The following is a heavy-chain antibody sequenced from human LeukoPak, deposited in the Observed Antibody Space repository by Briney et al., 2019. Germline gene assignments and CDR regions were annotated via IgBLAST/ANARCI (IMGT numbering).Heavy chain of an antibody. D-gene: IGHD3-3*01. V-gene: IGHV4-31*03. CDR1: GGSISSGGYY. Sequence: SQTLSLTCTVSGGSISSGGYYWSWIRQHPGKGLEWIGYIYYSGSTYYNPSLKSRVTMSVDTSKNQFSLKLSSVTAADTAVYYCAREGGFQSGYGMDVWGQGTTVTVSS. CDR3: AREGGFQSGYGMDV. CDR2: IYYSGST. J-gene: IGHJ6*02.